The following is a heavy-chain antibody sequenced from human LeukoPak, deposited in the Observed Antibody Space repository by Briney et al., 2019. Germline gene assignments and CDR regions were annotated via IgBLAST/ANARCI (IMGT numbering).Heavy chain of an antibody. D-gene: IGHD3-3*01. J-gene: IGHJ3*02. Sequence: GASVKVSCKASGYTCTGYYMHWVRQAPGQGLEWMGWINPNSGGTNYAQKFQGRVTMTRDTSISTAYMELSRLRSDDTAVYYCARFGVAPQDGLDAFDIWGQGTMVTVSS. V-gene: IGHV1-2*02. CDR3: ARFGVAPQDGLDAFDI. CDR2: INPNSGGT. CDR1: GYTCTGYY.